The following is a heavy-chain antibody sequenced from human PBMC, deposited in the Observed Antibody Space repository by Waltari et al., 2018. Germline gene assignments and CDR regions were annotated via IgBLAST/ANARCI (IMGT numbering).Heavy chain of an antibody. V-gene: IGHV4-38-2*01. CDR2: IYHSGCT. D-gene: IGHD6-13*01. CDR1: GYSISSGYY. Sequence: QVQLQESGPGLVKPSETLSLTCAVSGYSISSGYYWGWIRQPPGKGLEWIGSIYHSGCTYYNPSLKSRVTISVDTSKNQFSLKLSSVTAADTAVYYCARVSSSSWYDYGMDVWGQGTTVTVSS. J-gene: IGHJ6*02. CDR3: ARVSSSSWYDYGMDV.